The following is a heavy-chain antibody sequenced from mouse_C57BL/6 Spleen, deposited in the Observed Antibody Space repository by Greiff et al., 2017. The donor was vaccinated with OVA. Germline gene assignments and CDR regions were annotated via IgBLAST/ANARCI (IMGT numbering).Heavy chain of an antibody. CDR2: IYPGGGYT. V-gene: IGHV1-63*01. CDR3: ARGAQATSHYFDY. CDR1: GYTFTNYW. D-gene: IGHD3-2*02. Sequence: VKLMESGAELVRPGTSVKMSCKASGYTFTNYWIGWAKQRPGHGLEWIGDIYPGGGYTNYNEKFKGKATLTADKSSSTAYMQFSSLTSEDSAIYYCARGAQATSHYFDYWGQGTTLTVSS. J-gene: IGHJ2*01.